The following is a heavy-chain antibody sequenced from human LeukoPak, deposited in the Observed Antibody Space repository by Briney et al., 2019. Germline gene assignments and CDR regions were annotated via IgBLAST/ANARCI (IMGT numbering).Heavy chain of an antibody. J-gene: IGHJ6*02. Sequence: GGSLRLSCAASGFTFTIYAMSWVRQAPGKGLEWVSGISDSGGSTDYADSVKGRFTISRDNPKNTLYLQVNSLRAEDTALYYCAKGVVRSYYYGMDVWGQGTTVTVSS. V-gene: IGHV3-23*01. CDR1: GFTFTIYA. D-gene: IGHD2-15*01. CDR3: AKGVVRSYYYGMDV. CDR2: ISDSGGST.